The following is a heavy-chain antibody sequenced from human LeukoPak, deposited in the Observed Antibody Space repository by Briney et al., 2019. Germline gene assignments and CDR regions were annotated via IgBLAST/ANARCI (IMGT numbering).Heavy chain of an antibody. J-gene: IGHJ4*02. CDR3: LTLPTYYNDGTGYYSYDY. CDR2: MTPNSGNT. D-gene: IGHD3-22*01. CDR1: GYTFTSYD. Sequence: GASVKVSCKASGYTFTSYDINWVRQAAGQGLEWLGFMTPNSGNTGYAQKLQGRVTMTEDTSTNTAYMELSSLRSEDTAVYYCLTLPTYYNDGTGYYSYDYWGQGTLVTVSS. V-gene: IGHV1-8*01.